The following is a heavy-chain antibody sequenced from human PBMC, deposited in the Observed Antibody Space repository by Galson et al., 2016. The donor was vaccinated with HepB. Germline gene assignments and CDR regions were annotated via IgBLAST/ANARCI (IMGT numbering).Heavy chain of an antibody. CDR2: INHRGNT. Sequence: LRLSCATSGYTFRNYWISWVRQAPGKGLEWIGEINHRGNTNYNPSLKSRVTISVDTSKNQFSLRLTSVTAADTAVYYSARSLRRRDYDYVWGSNRYNLDAFDIWGQGTMVTVSP. D-gene: IGHD3-16*02. CDR3: ARSLRRRDYDYVWGSNRYNLDAFDI. V-gene: IGHV4-34*01. J-gene: IGHJ3*02. CDR1: GYTFRNYW.